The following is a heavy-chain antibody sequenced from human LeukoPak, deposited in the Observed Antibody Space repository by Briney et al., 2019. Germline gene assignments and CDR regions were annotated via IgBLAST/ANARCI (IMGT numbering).Heavy chain of an antibody. Sequence: PGGSPRLSCGASGFSFSIYWMHWVRQAPWKGLVLVSRINSDGSSTNYADSVKGRFTIFRDNAKNTLYLQMNSLGAEDTAVYYCARDLGMTSMDIWGQGTMVTVSS. V-gene: IGHV3-74*01. CDR3: ARDLGMTSMDI. J-gene: IGHJ3*02. CDR2: INSDGSST. CDR1: GFSFSIYW. D-gene: IGHD2-21*02.